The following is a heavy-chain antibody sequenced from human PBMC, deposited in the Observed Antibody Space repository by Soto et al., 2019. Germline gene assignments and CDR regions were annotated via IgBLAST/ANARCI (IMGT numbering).Heavy chain of an antibody. CDR1: GFSFDEYG. D-gene: IGHD2-2*01. CDR3: ARDRFVCSSTTCNYWYFDL. J-gene: IGHJ2*01. Sequence: EVHLVESGGGVVRPGGSLRLSCAASGFSFDEYGMSWVRQAPGKGLEWVSGINWNGGSTGYADSVKGRFTISRDNAKNSLYLQMTSLRGEDTALYHCARDRFVCSSTTCNYWYFDLWGRGTLVTVSS. V-gene: IGHV3-20*01. CDR2: INWNGGST.